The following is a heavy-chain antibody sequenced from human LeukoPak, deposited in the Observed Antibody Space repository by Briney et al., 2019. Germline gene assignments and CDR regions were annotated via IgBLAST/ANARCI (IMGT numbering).Heavy chain of an antibody. Sequence: GGSLRLSCAASGFTFDDYGMSWVRQAPGKGLEWVSGINWNGGSTGYADSVKGRFTISRDNAKNSPYLQMNSLRAEDKALYYCARVGPSSASMTPAYGMDVWGQGTTVTVSS. CDR1: GFTFDDYG. CDR2: INWNGGST. D-gene: IGHD2/OR15-2a*01. V-gene: IGHV3-20*04. J-gene: IGHJ6*02. CDR3: ARVGPSSASMTPAYGMDV.